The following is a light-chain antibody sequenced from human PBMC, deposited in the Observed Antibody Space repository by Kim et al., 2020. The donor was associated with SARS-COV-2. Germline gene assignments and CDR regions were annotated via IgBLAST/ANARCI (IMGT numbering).Light chain of an antibody. CDR2: YDS. CDR3: QVWDSSSDHVV. CDR1: NIGSKS. J-gene: IGLJ2*01. Sequence: PGKTARITCGGNNIGSKSVHWYQQKPGQAPVLVIYYDSDRPSGIPERFSGSNSENTATLTISRVEAGDEADYYCQVWDSSSDHVVFGGGTQLTVL. V-gene: IGLV3-21*04.